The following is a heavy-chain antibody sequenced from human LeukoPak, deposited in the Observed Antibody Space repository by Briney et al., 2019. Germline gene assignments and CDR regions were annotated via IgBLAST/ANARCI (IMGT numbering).Heavy chain of an antibody. J-gene: IGHJ4*02. CDR2: TYYRSKWSN. CDR1: GDSVSSNSAD. V-gene: IGHV6-1*01. CDR3: ARDGPKYYFDS. Sequence: SQTLSLTCAISGDSVSSNSADWNWIRQSPSRGLEWLGRTYYRSKWSNDYAVSVRGRITINPDTSKNQFSLHLNSMTPEDTAVYYCARDGPKYYFDSWGQGTLVTVSS.